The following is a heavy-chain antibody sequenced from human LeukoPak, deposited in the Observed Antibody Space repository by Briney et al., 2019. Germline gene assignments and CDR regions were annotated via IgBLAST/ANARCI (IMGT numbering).Heavy chain of an antibody. Sequence: SETLSLTCTVSGDSFSDFNYYWGWIRQPPGKGLEWIGSIHYTGSTYYNPSLKSRVTISVDTSKNQFSLKLSSVTAADTAVYFCARGFRGDNFDYWGQGTLVTVSS. CDR1: GDSFSDFNYY. V-gene: IGHV4-39*07. J-gene: IGHJ4*02. CDR3: ARGFRGDNFDY. D-gene: IGHD7-27*01. CDR2: IHYTGST.